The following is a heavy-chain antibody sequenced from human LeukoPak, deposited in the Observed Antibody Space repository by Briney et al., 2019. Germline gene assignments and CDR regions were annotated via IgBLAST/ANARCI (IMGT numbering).Heavy chain of an antibody. Sequence: GESLTLSCAASGFTFRDYAMSWVRQAPGKGLEWVSVISASGGATDYADSVKGRFSVSRDNSGNVLYLRMNRLRAEDTAVYYCAKDRMESSWFGELLGYWGQGTLVTVSS. CDR3: AKDRMESSWFGELLGY. CDR2: ISASGGAT. V-gene: IGHV3-23*01. CDR1: GFTFRDYA. D-gene: IGHD3-10*01. J-gene: IGHJ4*02.